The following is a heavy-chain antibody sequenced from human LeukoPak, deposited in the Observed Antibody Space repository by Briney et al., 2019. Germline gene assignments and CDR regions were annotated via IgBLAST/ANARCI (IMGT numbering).Heavy chain of an antibody. Sequence: GESLKISCKGSGYSFTSYWIGWVRQMPGKGLEWMGIIYPGDSDTRYSPSFQGQVTISADKSISTAYLRWSSLKASNTAMYYCARAVKTSDFDYWGQGTLVTVSS. CDR3: ARAVKTSDFDY. V-gene: IGHV5-51*01. D-gene: IGHD1/OR15-1a*01. CDR2: IYPGDSDT. J-gene: IGHJ4*02. CDR1: GYSFTSYW.